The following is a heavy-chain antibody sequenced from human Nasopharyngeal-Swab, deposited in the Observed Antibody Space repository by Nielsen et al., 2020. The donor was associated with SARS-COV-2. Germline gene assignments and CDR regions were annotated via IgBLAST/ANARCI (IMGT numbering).Heavy chain of an antibody. CDR1: GGPISTSY. V-gene: IGHV4-4*07. CDR2: IYTSGST. Sequence: GPLRLSCTVSGGPISTSYCTWTRQPAGKGLEWIGRIYTSGSTNYNPSLKSRVTMSVDTSKNQFSLKLSSVTAADTAVYYCARDQKLWFGESADYYYYGMDVWGKGTTVTVSS. J-gene: IGHJ6*04. D-gene: IGHD3-10*01. CDR3: ARDQKLWFGESADYYYYGMDV.